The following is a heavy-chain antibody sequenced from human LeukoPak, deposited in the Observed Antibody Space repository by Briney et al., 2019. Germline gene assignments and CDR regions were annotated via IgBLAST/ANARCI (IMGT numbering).Heavy chain of an antibody. CDR2: IDYSGST. CDR1: NGSISSSRYF. Sequence: SETLSLTCSVSNGSISSSRYFWGWIRQPPGKGLEWIGSIDYSGSTYYNPSLKSRVTISVDTSKNHFSLDLSSVTAADTAVYYCARGYCSSTSCPTPPYFDYWGQGTLVTVSS. D-gene: IGHD2-2*01. J-gene: IGHJ4*02. CDR3: ARGYCSSTSCPTPPYFDY. V-gene: IGHV4-39*07.